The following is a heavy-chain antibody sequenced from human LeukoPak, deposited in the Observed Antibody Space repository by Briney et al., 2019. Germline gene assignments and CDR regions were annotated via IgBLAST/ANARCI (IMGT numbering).Heavy chain of an antibody. CDR1: GGSISSYY. CDR3: ARGLGAVAGRGGWNYFDY. D-gene: IGHD6-19*01. J-gene: IGHJ4*02. V-gene: IGHV4-59*12. Sequence: SQTLSLTCTVSGGSISSYYWSWIRQPPGKGLEWIGYIYYSGSTNYNPSLKSRVTISVDTSKNQFSLKLSSVTAADTAVYYCARGLGAVAGRGGWNYFDYWGQGTLVTVSS. CDR2: IYYSGST.